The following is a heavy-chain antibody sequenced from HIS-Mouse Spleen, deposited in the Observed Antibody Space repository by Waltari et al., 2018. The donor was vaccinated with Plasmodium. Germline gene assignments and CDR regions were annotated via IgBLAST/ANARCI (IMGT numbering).Heavy chain of an antibody. CDR2: IKQDGSEK. V-gene: IGHV3-7*01. CDR1: GFTFRSFW. CDR3: ASSWYWYFDL. J-gene: IGHJ2*01. D-gene: IGHD6-13*01. Sequence: EVQLVESGGGLVQPGGSLRLYCAASGFTFRSFWLSWVRQAPGKGLEWVANIKQDGSEKYYVDSVKGRFTISRDNAKNSLYLKMNSLRAEDTAVYYCASSWYWYFDLWGRGTLVTVSS.